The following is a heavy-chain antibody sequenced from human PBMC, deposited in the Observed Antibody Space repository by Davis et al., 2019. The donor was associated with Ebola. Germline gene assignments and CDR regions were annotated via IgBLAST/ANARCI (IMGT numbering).Heavy chain of an antibody. CDR2: MNPNSGNT. CDR1: GYTFTSYD. V-gene: IGHV1-8*01. Sequence: AASVKVSCKASGYTFTSYDINWVRQATGQGLEWMGWMNPNSGNTGYAQKFQGRVTMTRNTSISTAYMELSSLRSEDTAVYYCARSYSITGGRGHYYYGMDVWGQGTTVTVSS. CDR3: ARSYSITGGRGHYYYGMDV. J-gene: IGHJ6*02. D-gene: IGHD1-20*01.